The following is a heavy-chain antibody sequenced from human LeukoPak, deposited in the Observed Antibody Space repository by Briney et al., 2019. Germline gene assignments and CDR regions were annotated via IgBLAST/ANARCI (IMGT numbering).Heavy chain of an antibody. D-gene: IGHD4-17*01. CDR3: TRGAVNDYGDGQYFQY. V-gene: IGHV3-49*04. Sequence: PGGSLRLSCAASGFSFGDYAMSWVRQAPGKGLEWVGFIRGRAHRGTTEYAASVKGRFTISRDDFTSIAYLQMNSLKIEDTAVYYCTRGAVNDYGDGQYFQYWGQGALVTVSS. J-gene: IGHJ1*01. CDR2: IRGRAHRGTT. CDR1: GFSFGDYA.